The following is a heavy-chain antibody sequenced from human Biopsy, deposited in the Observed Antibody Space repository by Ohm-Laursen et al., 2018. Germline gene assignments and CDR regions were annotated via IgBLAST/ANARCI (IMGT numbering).Heavy chain of an antibody. J-gene: IGHJ4*02. Sequence: SQTLSLTCTVSGDSVSSGSFYWTWIRQPPGQGLEYIGYIYDRGSTANYNPSLESRVTMSVDMPKNQLSLKLSSVTAADTAIYYCARGMRSSGWPYFDSWGQGTLVIVSS. CDR2: IYDRGSTA. V-gene: IGHV4-61*01. CDR3: ARGMRSSGWPYFDS. CDR1: GDSVSSGSFY. D-gene: IGHD6-19*01.